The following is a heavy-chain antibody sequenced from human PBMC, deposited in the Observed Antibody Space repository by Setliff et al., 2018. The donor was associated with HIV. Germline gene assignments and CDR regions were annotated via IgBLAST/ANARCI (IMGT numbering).Heavy chain of an antibody. J-gene: IGHJ1*01. Sequence: ASVKVSCKASGVTFNYSFITWVRQAPGQGLEWMGGVVPTIHEATYAQKFQGRFTITADESATTVYMEMSGLTSEDTAIYYCARGADASGYFYREYFQHWGQGTLVTVSS. D-gene: IGHD3-22*01. CDR1: GVTFNYSF. CDR3: ARGADASGYFYREYFQH. V-gene: IGHV1-69*13. CDR2: VVPTIHEA.